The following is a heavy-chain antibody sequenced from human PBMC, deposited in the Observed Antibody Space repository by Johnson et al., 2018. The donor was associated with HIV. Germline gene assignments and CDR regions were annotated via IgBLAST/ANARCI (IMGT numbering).Heavy chain of an antibody. CDR1: GFIFSNYG. CDR3: ARACRDGYTCDAFDI. Sequence: QVQLVESGGGVVQPGESLRLSCVASGFIFSNYGVHWVRQAPGKGLEWVAFIQNDGNNKYYADSVKGRFTISRDNSKNTLYLQMIGLRAEDTAMYFCARACRDGYTCDAFDIWGQGTMVTVSS. V-gene: IGHV3-30*02. J-gene: IGHJ3*02. CDR2: IQNDGNNK. D-gene: IGHD5-24*01.